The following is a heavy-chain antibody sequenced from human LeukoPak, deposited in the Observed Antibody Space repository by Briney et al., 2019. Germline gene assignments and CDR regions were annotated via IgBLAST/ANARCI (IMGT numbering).Heavy chain of an antibody. CDR1: GGTFSSYA. J-gene: IGHJ4*02. CDR3: AENYYDSSGYFDY. V-gene: IGHV1-69*13. D-gene: IGHD3-22*01. CDR2: IIPIFGTA. Sequence: ASVKVSCKASGGTFSSYAISWVRQAPGQGLEWMGGIIPIFGTANYAQKFQGRVTITADESTSTAYMELSSLRSEDTAVYYCAENYYDSSGYFDYWGQGTLVTVSS.